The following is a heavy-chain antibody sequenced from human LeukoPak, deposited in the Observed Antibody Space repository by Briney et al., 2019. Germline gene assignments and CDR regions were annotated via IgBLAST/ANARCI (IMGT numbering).Heavy chain of an antibody. CDR1: GFTFDDYG. Sequence: GGSLRLSCAASGFTFDDYGMSWVRQASGKGLEWVSGINWNGGSTGYADSVKGRFTISRDNAKNSLYLQMNSLRAEDTALYYGARADYGDGPFDYWGQGTLVTVSS. V-gene: IGHV3-20*04. CDR2: INWNGGST. CDR3: ARADYGDGPFDY. D-gene: IGHD4-17*01. J-gene: IGHJ4*02.